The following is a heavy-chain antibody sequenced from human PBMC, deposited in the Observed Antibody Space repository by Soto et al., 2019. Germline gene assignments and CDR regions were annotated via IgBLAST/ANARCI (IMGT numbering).Heavy chain of an antibody. CDR3: ARDHGGLVATIEYFDY. J-gene: IGHJ4*02. CDR2: IWYDGSNK. D-gene: IGHD5-12*01. CDR1: GFTFSSYG. V-gene: IGHV3-33*01. Sequence: GGSLRLSCAASGFTFSSYGMHWVRQAPGKGLEWVAVIWYDGSNKYYADSVKGRFTISRDNSKNTLYLQMNSLRAEDTAVYYCARDHGGLVATIEYFDYWGQGTLVTVSS.